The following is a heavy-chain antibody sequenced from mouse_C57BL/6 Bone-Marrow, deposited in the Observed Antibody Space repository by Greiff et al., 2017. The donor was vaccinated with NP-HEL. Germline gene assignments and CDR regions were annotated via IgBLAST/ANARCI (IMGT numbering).Heavy chain of an antibody. CDR1: GYSITSGYY. D-gene: IGHD1-1*01. Sequence: EVQVVESGPGLVKPSQSLSLTCSVTGYSITSGYYWNWIRQFPGNKLEWMGYISYDGSNNYNPSLKNRISITRDTSKNQFFLKLNSVTTEDTATYYCASRYYGSSYENYAMDYWGQGTSVTVSS. CDR3: ASRYYGSSYENYAMDY. CDR2: ISYDGSN. J-gene: IGHJ4*01. V-gene: IGHV3-6*01.